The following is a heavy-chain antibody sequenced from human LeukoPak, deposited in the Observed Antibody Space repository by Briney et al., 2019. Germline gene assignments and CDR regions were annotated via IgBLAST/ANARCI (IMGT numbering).Heavy chain of an antibody. CDR1: GYTFTAYE. D-gene: IGHD2-15*01. CDR3: AREEDCGTARCSNDH. Sequence: GASVKVSCKASGYTFTAYEMHWVRQAPGHGLEYVGWINPKNGGTNSAQNLQGRVTMTWDTSVSTVYMELSRLRSDDTAVYYCAREEDCGTARCSNDHWGQGTLVTVSS. V-gene: IGHV1-2*02. CDR2: INPKNGGT. J-gene: IGHJ4*02.